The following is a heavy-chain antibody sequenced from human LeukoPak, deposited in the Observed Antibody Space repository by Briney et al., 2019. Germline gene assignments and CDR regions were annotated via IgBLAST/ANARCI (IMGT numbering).Heavy chain of an antibody. V-gene: IGHV3-48*03. CDR1: GFTFSSYE. CDR2: ISSSGSTI. Sequence: QTGGSPRLSCAASGFTFSSYEMNWVRQAPGKGLEWVSYISSSGSTIYYADSVKGRFTISRDNAKNSLYLQMNSLRAEDTAVYYCARAHPYSSGWYRYFDYWGQGTLVTVSS. J-gene: IGHJ4*02. CDR3: ARAHPYSSGWYRYFDY. D-gene: IGHD6-19*01.